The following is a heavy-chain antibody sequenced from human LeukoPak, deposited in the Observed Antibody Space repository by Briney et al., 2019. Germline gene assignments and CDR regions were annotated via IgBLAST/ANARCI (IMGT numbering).Heavy chain of an antibody. D-gene: IGHD3-16*01. CDR3: AKTALPGDHMDV. V-gene: IGHV4-59*01. J-gene: IGHJ6*03. CDR2: IYYSGST. Sequence: SETLSLTCTVSGGSISSYYWSWIRQPPGKGLEWIGYIYYSGSTNYNPSLKSRVTISVDTSKNQFSLKLSSVTAADTAVYYSAKTALPGDHMDVWGKGTTVTVSS. CDR1: GGSISSYY.